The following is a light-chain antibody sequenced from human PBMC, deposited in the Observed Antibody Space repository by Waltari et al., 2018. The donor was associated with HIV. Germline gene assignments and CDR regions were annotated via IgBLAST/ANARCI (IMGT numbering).Light chain of an antibody. V-gene: IGLV1-51*01. J-gene: IGLJ2*01. CDR1: SSNIGGSH. CDR3: GAWDTRLTVEV. Sequence: QSVVTQPPSVSAAPGQKVTISCSGSSSNIGGSHVYWYQHLPGTAPKLLIYDNIKRPSGIPDRFSGSKSGTSATLGITGLQTGDEADYYCGAWDTRLTVEVFGGGTRLTVL. CDR2: DNI.